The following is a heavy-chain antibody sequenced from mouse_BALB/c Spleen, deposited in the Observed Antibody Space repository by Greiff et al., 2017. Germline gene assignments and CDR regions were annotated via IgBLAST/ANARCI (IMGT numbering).Heavy chain of an antibody. CDR1: GFTFSSYA. D-gene: IGHD1-1*01. CDR3: ARHRDYGYAMDY. CDR2: ISSGGSYT. Sequence: EVKLVESGGGLVKPGGSLKLSCAASGFTFSSYAMSWVRQTPEKRLEWVATISSGGSYTYYPDSVKGRFTISRDNAKNTLYLQMSSLRSEDTAMYYCARHRDYGYAMDYWGQGTSVTVSS. J-gene: IGHJ4*01. V-gene: IGHV5-9-3*01.